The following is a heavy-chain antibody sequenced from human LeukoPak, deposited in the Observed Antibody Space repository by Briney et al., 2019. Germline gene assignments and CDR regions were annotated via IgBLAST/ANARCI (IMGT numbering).Heavy chain of an antibody. CDR2: ISSSSSYI. D-gene: IGHD3-22*01. CDR3: ARDSSGDSSGYVDY. J-gene: IGHJ4*02. V-gene: IGHV3-21*04. Sequence: GGSLRLSCAASGFTFSSYSMNWVRQAPGKGLEWVSSISSSSSYIYYADSVKGRFTISRDNAKNSLYLQMNSLRAEDTAVYYCARDSSGDSSGYVDYWGQGTLVTVSS. CDR1: GFTFSSYS.